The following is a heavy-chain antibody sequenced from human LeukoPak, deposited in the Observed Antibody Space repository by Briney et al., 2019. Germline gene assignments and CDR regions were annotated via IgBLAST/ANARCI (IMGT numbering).Heavy chain of an antibody. CDR2: FKSKTDGGTT. J-gene: IGHJ4*02. V-gene: IGHV3-15*01. CDR1: GFTFSSYS. D-gene: IGHD3-22*01. CDR3: TTDGYYYDSSGYELPFDY. Sequence: PGGSLRLSCAASGFTFSSYSMNWVRQAPGKGLEWVGRFKSKTDGGTTDYAAPVKGRFTISRDDSKNTLYLQMNSLKTEDTALYYCTTDGYYYDSSGYELPFDYWGQGTLVTVSS.